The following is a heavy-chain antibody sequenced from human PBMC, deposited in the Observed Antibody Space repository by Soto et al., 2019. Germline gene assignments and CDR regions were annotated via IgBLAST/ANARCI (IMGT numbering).Heavy chain of an antibody. CDR2: IYYSGST. CDR1: GGSISSGGYY. CDR3: ARDHIAARHYGMDL. J-gene: IGHJ6*02. D-gene: IGHD6-6*01. Sequence: SEPLSLTCTVSGGSISSGGYYWSWIRQHPGKGLEWIGYIYYSGSTYYNPSLKSRVTISVDTSMNQFSLKLSSVTAADTAVYYCARDHIAARHYGMDLWGQGTTVTVSS. V-gene: IGHV4-31*03.